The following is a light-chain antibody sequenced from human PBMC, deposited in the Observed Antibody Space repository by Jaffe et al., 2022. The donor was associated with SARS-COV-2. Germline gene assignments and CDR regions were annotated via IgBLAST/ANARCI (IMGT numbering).Light chain of an antibody. CDR3: RSTDITGNLGV. Sequence: SYELTQPPSLSVSPGQTARITCSGDALPKQYGYWYQQKSGQAPVLVIYEDIKRPSGIPERFSGSKSGTMATLTISGARVEDEADYYCRSTDITGNLGVFGGGTKLTVL. V-gene: IGLV3-10*01. CDR2: EDI. J-gene: IGLJ3*02. CDR1: ALPKQY.